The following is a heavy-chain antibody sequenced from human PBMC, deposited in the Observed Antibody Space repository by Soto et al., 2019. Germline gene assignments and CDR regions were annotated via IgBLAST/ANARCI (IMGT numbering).Heavy chain of an antibody. J-gene: IGHJ3*02. Sequence: GSLRLSCVASGFTFRNYCRHWVRQAPDKGLEWVAVIWFDGSNADYADSVKGRFTISRDNSKNTLYLHMNSLRAEDTAVYSCARTSVAEGTYVAFDIWGQGTRVTVPS. CDR1: GFTFRNYC. CDR3: ARTSVAEGTYVAFDI. CDR2: IWFDGSNA. V-gene: IGHV3-33*01. D-gene: IGHD3-10*02.